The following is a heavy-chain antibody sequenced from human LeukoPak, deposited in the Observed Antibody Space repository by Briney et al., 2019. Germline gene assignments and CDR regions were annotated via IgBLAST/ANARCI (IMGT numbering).Heavy chain of an antibody. J-gene: IGHJ6*03. CDR2: IRGSGDRT. CDR3: AKDSKIVGATFRSYHYMDV. Sequence: GGSLRLSCAASGFTFSSYEMNWVRQAPGKGLDWVSAIRGSGDRTHYADSVKGRFTISSDNSKNTRDLQMNSLRAEDTAVYYCAKDSKIVGATFRSYHYMDVWGKGTAVTVSS. D-gene: IGHD1-26*01. V-gene: IGHV3-23*01. CDR1: GFTFSSYE.